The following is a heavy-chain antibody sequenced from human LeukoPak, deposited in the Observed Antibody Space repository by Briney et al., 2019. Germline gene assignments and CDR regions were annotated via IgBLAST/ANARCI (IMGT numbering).Heavy chain of an antibody. CDR3: ARGGGELVDWLGDY. CDR1: GFTFSSYS. D-gene: IGHD6-13*01. V-gene: IGHV3-21*01. Sequence: LRLSXAASGFTFSSYSMNWVRQAPGKGLEWVSSISSSSSYIYYADSVKGRFTISRDNAKNSLYLQMNSLRAEDTAVYYCARGGGELVDWLGDYWGQGTLVTVSS. CDR2: ISSSSSYI. J-gene: IGHJ4*02.